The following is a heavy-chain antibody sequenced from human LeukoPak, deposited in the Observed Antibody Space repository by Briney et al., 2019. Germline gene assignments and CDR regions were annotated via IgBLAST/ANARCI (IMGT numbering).Heavy chain of an antibody. CDR3: AKDRARGYSGYDPRGDY. V-gene: IGHV3-23*01. D-gene: IGHD5-12*01. J-gene: IGHJ4*02. CDR1: GFTFSSYA. Sequence: GGSLRLSCAASGFTFSSYAMSWVRQAPGKGLEWVSAISGSGGSTYYADSVKGRFTISRDNSKNTLYLQTNSLRAEDTAVYYCAKDRARGYSGYDPRGDYWGQGTLVTVSS. CDR2: ISGSGGST.